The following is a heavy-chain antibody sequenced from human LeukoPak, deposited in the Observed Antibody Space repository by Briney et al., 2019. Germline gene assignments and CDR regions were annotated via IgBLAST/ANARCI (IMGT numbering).Heavy chain of an antibody. V-gene: IGHV3-23*01. Sequence: GGSLRLSWAAAGFTFYNYAMSWVRQAPGKVLEWVSALIDSGDTTYYADSVKGRFTISRDNSKNTLFLQMNSLTAEDTAIYYCVKEGGSFLTWFDSWGQGSLVTVSS. CDR1: GFTFYNYA. D-gene: IGHD2-15*01. CDR3: VKEGGSFLTWFDS. J-gene: IGHJ5*01. CDR2: LIDSGDTT.